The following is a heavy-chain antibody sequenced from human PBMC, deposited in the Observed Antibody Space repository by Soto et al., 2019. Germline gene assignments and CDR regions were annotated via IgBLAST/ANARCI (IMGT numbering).Heavy chain of an antibody. CDR2: ISAYNGNT. CDR3: ARDGTAGIAGPKGVDDYYYYCMDV. D-gene: IGHD6-13*01. Sequence: HVQLVQSGAEVKKPGASVKVSCKASGYTFTSYGISWVRQAPGQGLEWMGWISAYNGNTNYAQKLQGRVTMTTYTSTSTDYMELRSLRSDDTAVYYFARDGTAGIAGPKGVDDYYYYCMDVWGQGNTVTV. CDR1: GYTFTSYG. J-gene: IGHJ6*02. V-gene: IGHV1-18*01.